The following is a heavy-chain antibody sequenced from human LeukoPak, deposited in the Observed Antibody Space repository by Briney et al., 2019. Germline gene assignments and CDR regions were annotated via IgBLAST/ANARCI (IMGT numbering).Heavy chain of an antibody. CDR1: GYSFTRYW. J-gene: IGHJ6*02. Sequence: GESLKISCKGSGYSFTRYWIGWVRQMPGKGLEWMGIIYPVDSDTRYSPSFQGQVTISADKPNSTAYLQWSSLKASDTAMYYCASSSWSHYCYYYGMDVWGQGTTVTVSS. CDR2: IYPVDSDT. V-gene: IGHV5-51*04. CDR3: ASSSWSHYCYYYGMDV. D-gene: IGHD6-13*01.